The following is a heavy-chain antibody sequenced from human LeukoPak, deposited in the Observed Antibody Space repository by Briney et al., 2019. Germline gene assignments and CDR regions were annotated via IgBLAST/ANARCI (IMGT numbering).Heavy chain of an antibody. CDR1: GFTFSSYG. D-gene: IGHD1-1*01. Sequence: GGSLRLPCAASGFTFSSYGMNWVRQAPGKGLEWVASISSTGSYIYYADSGKGRFTISRDNAKKSLYLQMNSLRAEDTAVYYCARVVTVAWSERRPGYLYMDVWGKGTTVTVSS. CDR3: ARVVTVAWSERRPGYLYMDV. V-gene: IGHV3-21*01. J-gene: IGHJ6*03. CDR2: ISSTGSYI.